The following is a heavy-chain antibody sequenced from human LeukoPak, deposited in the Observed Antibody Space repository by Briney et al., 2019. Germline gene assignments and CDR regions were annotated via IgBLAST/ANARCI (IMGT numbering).Heavy chain of an antibody. CDR3: ARDSGGYYYDSSVRAYGMDV. CDR1: GFTFSSYS. Sequence: GESLRLSCAASGFTFSSYSMNWVRQAPGKGLEWVSSISISSGYVYYADSVKGRFTISRDNAKKSLYLQMNSLRAEDTAVYYCARDSGGYYYDSSVRAYGMDVWGQGTTVTVSS. J-gene: IGHJ6*02. CDR2: ISISSGYV. D-gene: IGHD3-22*01. V-gene: IGHV3-21*01.